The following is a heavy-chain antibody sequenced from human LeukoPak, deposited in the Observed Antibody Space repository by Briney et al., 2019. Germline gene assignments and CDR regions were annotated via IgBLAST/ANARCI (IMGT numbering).Heavy chain of an antibody. D-gene: IGHD6-19*01. CDR3: ARDLKRLTSGWITAAAGDY. CDR1: GYTFTSYG. J-gene: IGHJ4*02. CDR2: INPNSGGT. V-gene: IGHV1-18*01. Sequence: ASVKVSCKASGYTFTSYGISWVRQAPGQGLEWMGWINPNSGGTNYAQKLQGRVTMTTDTSTSTAYMELRSLRSDDTAVYYCARDLKRLTSGWITAAAGDYWGQGTLVTVSS.